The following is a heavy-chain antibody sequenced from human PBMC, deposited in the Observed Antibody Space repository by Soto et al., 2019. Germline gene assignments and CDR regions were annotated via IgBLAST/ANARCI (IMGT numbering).Heavy chain of an antibody. J-gene: IGHJ5*01. D-gene: IGHD1-26*01. CDR2: IKSQGEGGTT. Sequence: GGSLRLSCAASGFSFSYAWMTWVRQAPGKRLEWVGRIKSQGEGGTTEYGAPVKGRFTISRDDSENTLRLQMNSLKTEDTAVYYCATFRSYSDSWGHGTLVTVSS. V-gene: IGHV3-15*01. CDR1: GFSFSYAW. CDR3: ATFRSYSDS.